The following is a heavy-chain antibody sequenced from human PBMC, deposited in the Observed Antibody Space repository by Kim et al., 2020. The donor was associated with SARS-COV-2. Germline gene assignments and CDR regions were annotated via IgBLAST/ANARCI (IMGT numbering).Heavy chain of an antibody. Sequence: ASVKVSCKASGYTFTSYYMHWVRQAPGQGLEWMGIINPSGGSTSYAQKFQGRVTMTRDTSTSTVYMELSSLRSEDTAVYYCVRAATHNWFDPWGQGTLVTVSS. CDR3: VRAATHNWFDP. CDR2: INPSGGST. J-gene: IGHJ5*02. CDR1: GYTFTSYY. D-gene: IGHD6-25*01. V-gene: IGHV1-46*01.